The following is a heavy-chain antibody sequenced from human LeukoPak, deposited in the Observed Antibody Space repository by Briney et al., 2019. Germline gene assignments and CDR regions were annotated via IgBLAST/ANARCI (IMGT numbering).Heavy chain of an antibody. CDR1: GGSISSGGYS. CDR3: ASLREYYYYDSSGYPPVDY. V-gene: IGHV4-34*01. J-gene: IGHJ4*02. CDR2: INHSGST. Sequence: PSETLSLTCAVSGGSISSGGYSWSWIRQPPGKGLEWIGEINHSGSTNYNPSLKSRVTISVDTSKNQFSLKLSSVTAADTAVYYCASLREYYYYDSSGYPPVDYWGQGTLVTVSS. D-gene: IGHD3-22*01.